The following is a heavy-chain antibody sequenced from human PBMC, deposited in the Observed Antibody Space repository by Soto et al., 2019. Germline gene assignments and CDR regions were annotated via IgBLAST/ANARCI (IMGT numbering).Heavy chain of an antibody. CDR2: ISGSGGST. CDR3: ARGTYGGSSYFDY. D-gene: IGHD2-15*01. V-gene: IGHV3-23*01. CDR1: GFTFSSYA. J-gene: IGHJ4*02. Sequence: VGSLRLSCAASGFTFSSYAMSWVRQAPGKGLEWVSAISGSGGSTYYADSVKGRFTISRDNSKNPLYLQMNSLRAEDTAVYYCARGTYGGSSYFDYWGQGTLVTVSS.